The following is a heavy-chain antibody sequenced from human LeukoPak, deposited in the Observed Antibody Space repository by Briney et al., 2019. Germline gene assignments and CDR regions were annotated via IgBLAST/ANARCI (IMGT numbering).Heavy chain of an antibody. J-gene: IGHJ4*02. Sequence: ASVKVSCKASGYTFTSYYMHWARQAPGQGLEWMGIINPSGGSTSYAQKFQGRVTMTRDTSTSTVYMELSSLRSEDTAVYYCARDDGYSSGWYRTYYFDYWGQGTLVTVSS. CDR1: GYTFTSYY. CDR2: INPSGGST. D-gene: IGHD6-19*01. V-gene: IGHV1-46*01. CDR3: ARDDGYSSGWYRTYYFDY.